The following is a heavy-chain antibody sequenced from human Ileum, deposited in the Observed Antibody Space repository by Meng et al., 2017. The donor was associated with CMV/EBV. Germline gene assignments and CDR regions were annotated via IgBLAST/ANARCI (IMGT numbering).Heavy chain of an antibody. CDR3: ARGVNYGSHYHAFEI. D-gene: IGHD4/OR15-4a*01. CDR1: GFTVNTFA. Sequence: ASGFTVNTFAMAWVRQAPGKGLEWVSSIYYSGATYYADSVRGRFTISRDSSKNALYLQVDSLRVEDTAVHYCARGVNYGSHYHAFEILGQGTMVTVSS. CDR2: IYYSGAT. J-gene: IGHJ3*02. V-gene: IGHV3-23*01.